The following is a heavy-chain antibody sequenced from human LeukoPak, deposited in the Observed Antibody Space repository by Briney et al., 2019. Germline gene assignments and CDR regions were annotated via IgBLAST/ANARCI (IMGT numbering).Heavy chain of an antibody. CDR3: AKGDWNYLPIYDY. Sequence: PGGSLRLSCAASGFTFSSYAMSWVRQAPGKGLEWVSAISGSGGSTYYADSVKGRFTISRDNSKNTLYLKMNGLRAEDTAVYYCAKGDWNYLPIYDYWGQGTLVTVSS. J-gene: IGHJ4*02. CDR1: GFTFSSYA. CDR2: ISGSGGST. V-gene: IGHV3-23*01. D-gene: IGHD1-7*01.